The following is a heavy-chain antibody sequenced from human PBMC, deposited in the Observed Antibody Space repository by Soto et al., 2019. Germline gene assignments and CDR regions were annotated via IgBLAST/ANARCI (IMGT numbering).Heavy chain of an antibody. J-gene: IGHJ6*02. V-gene: IGHV3-30*18. CDR3: VKDGSSGWPYFYDMDV. CDR1: GFTFSSYG. CDR2: ISYDGRNK. D-gene: IGHD6-19*01. Sequence: QVQLVESGEGVVQPGRSLRLSCAASGFTFSSYGMHWVRQAPGKGLEWVAVISYDGRNKYYADAVKGRFTISRDNSKNTLYLQMSSLRAEDTAVYYCVKDGSSGWPYFYDMDVWGQGTTVTVSS.